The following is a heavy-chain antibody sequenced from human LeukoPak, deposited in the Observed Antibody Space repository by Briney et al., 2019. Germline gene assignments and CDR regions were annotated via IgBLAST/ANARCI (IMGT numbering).Heavy chain of an antibody. CDR3: ARQYCSGGSCSSLDY. J-gene: IGHJ4*02. CDR1: GFTFSSYS. CDR2: ISSSSSYI. V-gene: IGHV3-21*01. Sequence: GGSLRLSCAASGFTFSSYSMNWVRQAPGKGLEWVSSISSSSSYIYYADSVKGRFTISRDNAKNSLYLQMNSLRAEDTAVYYCARQYCSGGSCSSLDYWGQGTLVTVSS. D-gene: IGHD2-15*01.